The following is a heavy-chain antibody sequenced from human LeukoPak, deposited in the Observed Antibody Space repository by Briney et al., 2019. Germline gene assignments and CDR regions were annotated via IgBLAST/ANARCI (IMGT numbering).Heavy chain of an antibody. J-gene: IGHJ5*02. V-gene: IGHV3-48*04. Sequence: PGGSLRLSCAASGFTFSSYSMNWVRQAPGEGLEWVSYISSSSSTIYYADSVKGRFTISRDNARNSLDLQMNSLRVEDTAVYYCARDEDKRLPINYFDPWGQGTLVTVSS. D-gene: IGHD2-15*01. CDR2: ISSSSSTI. CDR3: ARDEDKRLPINYFDP. CDR1: GFTFSSYS.